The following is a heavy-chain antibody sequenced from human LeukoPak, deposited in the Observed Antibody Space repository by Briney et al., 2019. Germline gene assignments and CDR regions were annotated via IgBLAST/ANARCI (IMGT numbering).Heavy chain of an antibody. Sequence: GRTLRLSCVASGLTLSREGLHWVRQAPGKGLEWVAVISSDENNKYYANSVKGRFTISRDNSKNTLYLQMDSLRPEDTVVYYCAGDIGGLDGDGLDYWGQGTLVTVSS. J-gene: IGHJ4*02. V-gene: IGHV3-30*03. CDR2: ISSDENNK. CDR3: AGDIGGLDGDGLDY. D-gene: IGHD4-17*01. CDR1: GLTLSREG.